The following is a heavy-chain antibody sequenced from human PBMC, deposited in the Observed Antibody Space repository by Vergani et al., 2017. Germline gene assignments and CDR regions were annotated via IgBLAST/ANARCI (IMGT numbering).Heavy chain of an antibody. J-gene: IGHJ6*02. CDR3: ARNMVRGVRYYGMDV. V-gene: IGHV4-39*01. CDR2: IYYSGCT. Sequence: QLQLQESGPGLVKPSATLSLTCSVSGASIRSSNYYWGWIRQPPGKGLEWIASIYYSGCTYYNPSLKSRVTISVDTSKNQFSLKLSSVTAADTAVYYCARNMVRGVRYYGMDVWGQXP. D-gene: IGHD3-10*01. CDR1: GASIRSSNYY.